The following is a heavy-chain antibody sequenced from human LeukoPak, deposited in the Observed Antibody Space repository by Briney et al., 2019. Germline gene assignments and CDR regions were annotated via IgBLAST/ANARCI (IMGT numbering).Heavy chain of an antibody. D-gene: IGHD1-26*01. V-gene: IGHV4-59*01. J-gene: IGHJ4*02. CDR3: AMLRGSYVH. CDR1: GGSISSYY. CDR2: IYYSGST. Sequence: SETLSLTCTVPGGSISSYYWSWIRQPPGKGLEWIGYIYYSGSTNYNPSLKSRVTISVDTPKNQFSLKLSSVTAADTAVYYCAMLRGSYVHWGQGTPVTVSS.